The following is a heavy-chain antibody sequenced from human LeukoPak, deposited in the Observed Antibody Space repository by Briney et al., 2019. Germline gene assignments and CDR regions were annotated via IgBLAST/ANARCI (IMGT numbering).Heavy chain of an antibody. D-gene: IGHD5-18*01. CDR2: ISRSSDYI. CDR3: ARGGLGVYSYGPRDYFNY. Sequence: GGSLRLSCAASGFTFSSYSMNWVRQAPGKGLEWLSAISRSSDYIYYADSVKGRSTISRDNARNSVYLQMNSLRAEDTAVYYCARGGLGVYSYGPRDYFNYWGQGTLVTVSS. CDR1: GFTFSSYS. J-gene: IGHJ4*02. V-gene: IGHV3-21*01.